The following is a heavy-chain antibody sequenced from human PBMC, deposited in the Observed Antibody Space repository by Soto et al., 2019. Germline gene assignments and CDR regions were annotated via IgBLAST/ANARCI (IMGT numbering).Heavy chain of an antibody. V-gene: IGHV3-30*18. CDR1: GFTFSSYG. Sequence: PGGSLRLSCAASGFTFSSYGIHWVRQAPGKGLEWVAVISYDGSNKYYADSVKGRFTISRDNSKNTLYLQMNSLRAEDTAVYYCAKAGYSSSSDFDYWGQGTLVTVS. D-gene: IGHD6-6*01. J-gene: IGHJ4*02. CDR3: AKAGYSSSSDFDY. CDR2: ISYDGSNK.